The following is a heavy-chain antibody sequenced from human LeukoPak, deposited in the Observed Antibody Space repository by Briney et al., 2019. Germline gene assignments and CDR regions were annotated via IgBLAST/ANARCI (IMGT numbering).Heavy chain of an antibody. Sequence: GGSLRLSCAASGFTFSSYVMSWVRQAPGKGLEWVSAISGSGDSTYYADSVKGRFTISRDNSKNTLYLQMNSLRAEDTAVYYCAKDVVRSQGSNYYYKDVWGKGTTVTVSS. CDR3: AKDVVRSQGSNYYYKDV. CDR2: ISGSGDST. CDR1: GFTFSSYV. D-gene: IGHD2-15*01. J-gene: IGHJ6*03. V-gene: IGHV3-23*01.